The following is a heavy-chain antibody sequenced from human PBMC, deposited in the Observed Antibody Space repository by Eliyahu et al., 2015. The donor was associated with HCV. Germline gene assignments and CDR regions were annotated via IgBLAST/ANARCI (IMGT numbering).Heavy chain of an antibody. CDR2: IWYDGSNK. Sequence: QVQLVESGGGVVQPGRSLRLSCAASGFTFSSYGMHWVRQAPGKGLEWVAVIWYDGSNKYYADSVKGRFTISRDNSKNTLYLQMNSLRAEDTAVYYCTKTVRRGYSYGFDYWGQGTLVTVSS. CDR1: GFTFSSYG. V-gene: IGHV3-33*06. CDR3: TKTVRRGYSYGFDY. J-gene: IGHJ4*02. D-gene: IGHD5-18*01.